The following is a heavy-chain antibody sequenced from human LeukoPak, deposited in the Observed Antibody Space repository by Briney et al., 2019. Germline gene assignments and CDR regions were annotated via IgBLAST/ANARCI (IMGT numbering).Heavy chain of an antibody. D-gene: IGHD5-18*01. CDR1: GGTFSSYA. Sequence: SARVSCKASGGTFSSYAINWVRQAPGQGLEWMGGIIPIFGTANYAQKFQGRVTITADESTSTAYMELSSLRSEDTAVYYCARDTAMVPGPNWFDPWGQGTLVTVSS. CDR3: ARDTAMVPGPNWFDP. J-gene: IGHJ5*02. V-gene: IGHV1-69*13. CDR2: IIPIFGTA.